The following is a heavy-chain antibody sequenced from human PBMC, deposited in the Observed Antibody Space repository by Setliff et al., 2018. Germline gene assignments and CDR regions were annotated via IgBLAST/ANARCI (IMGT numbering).Heavy chain of an antibody. Sequence: PSVKVSCKASGYTFTSYAMHWVRQAPGQRLEWMGWINAGNGNTKYSQKFQGRVTITRDTSASTAYMELSSLRSEDTAVYYCARLAEQWLVRDAFDIWGQGTMVTVSS. CDR3: ARLAEQWLVRDAFDI. D-gene: IGHD6-19*01. CDR1: GYTFTSYA. CDR2: INAGNGNT. V-gene: IGHV1-3*01. J-gene: IGHJ3*02.